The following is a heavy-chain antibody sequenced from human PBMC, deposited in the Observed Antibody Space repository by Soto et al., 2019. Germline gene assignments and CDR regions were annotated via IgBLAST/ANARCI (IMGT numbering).Heavy chain of an antibody. CDR3: ARGLPGIALAGTVDY. D-gene: IGHD6-19*01. Sequence: QVQLVQSGAEVKKPGASVKVSCKASGYTFTSYAMHWVRQAPGQRLEWMGWINAGNGNTKYSQKFQGRVTITRDTSASTAYMELSSLRSEDTAVYYCARGLPGIALAGTVDYWGQGTLVTVSS. J-gene: IGHJ4*02. CDR2: INAGNGNT. CDR1: GYTFTSYA. V-gene: IGHV1-3*01.